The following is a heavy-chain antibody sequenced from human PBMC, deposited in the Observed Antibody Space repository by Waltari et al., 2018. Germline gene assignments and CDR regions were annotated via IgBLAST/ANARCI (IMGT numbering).Heavy chain of an antibody. J-gene: IGHJ4*02. CDR1: GGPFSRYA. Sequence: QVQLVQSGAEVKKPGSSVKVSCKASGGPFSRYAISWVRQAPGQGLEWMGGIIPIFGTANYAQKFQGRVTITADESTSTAYMELSSLRSEDTAVYYCARGPYSSSRLHQVFDYWGQGTLVTVSS. CDR2: IIPIFGTA. D-gene: IGHD6-13*01. V-gene: IGHV1-69*13. CDR3: ARGPYSSSRLHQVFDY.